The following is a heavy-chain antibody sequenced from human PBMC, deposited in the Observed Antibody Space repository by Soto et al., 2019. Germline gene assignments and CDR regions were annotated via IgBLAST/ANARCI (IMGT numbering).Heavy chain of an antibody. J-gene: IGHJ5*02. CDR1: GYTFNRYY. Sequence: ASVKVSCKASGYTFNRYYIHWVRQAPGQGLEWMGWIDPNVGNTKYAQNFQGRVTMTWDTSTTTASMELSGLTSDDTAVYFCARNRRAYCGGYCPWGSWGQGTQVTAPQ. CDR3: ARNRRAYCGGYCPWGS. D-gene: IGHD2-21*02. V-gene: IGHV1-2*02. CDR2: IDPNVGNT.